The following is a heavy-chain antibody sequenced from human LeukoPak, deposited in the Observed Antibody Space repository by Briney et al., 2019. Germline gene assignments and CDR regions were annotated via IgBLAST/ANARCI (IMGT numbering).Heavy chain of an antibody. J-gene: IGHJ5*02. CDR1: GYSISSGYY. D-gene: IGHD3-10*01. V-gene: IGHV4-38-2*02. CDR2: IYHSGST. Sequence: ASETLSLTCAVSGYSISSGYYWGWIRQPPGKGLEWIGSIYHSGSTYYNPSLKSRVTISVDTSKNQFSLKLSSVTAADTAVCYCARDLIGAMVRGVISSGWFDPWGQGTLVTVSS. CDR3: ARDLIGAMVRGVISSGWFDP.